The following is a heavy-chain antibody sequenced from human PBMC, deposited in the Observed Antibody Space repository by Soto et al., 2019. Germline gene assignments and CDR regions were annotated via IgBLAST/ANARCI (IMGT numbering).Heavy chain of an antibody. D-gene: IGHD2-21*01. CDR3: AKVSDWPRFDP. Sequence: EVQLVESGGGLVQPGGSLRLSCVASGFTFTNDWMSWVRQAPGKGLEWVATIKQDGSEKYYVDSVKGRFTVSRDNTKNTLYLQMNSLRAEDTAVYYCAKVSDWPRFDPWGQGTLVTVSS. CDR1: GFTFTNDW. CDR2: IKQDGSEK. V-gene: IGHV3-7*03. J-gene: IGHJ5*02.